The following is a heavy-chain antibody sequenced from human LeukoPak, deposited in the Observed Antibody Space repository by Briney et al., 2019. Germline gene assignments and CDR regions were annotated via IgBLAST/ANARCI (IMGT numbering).Heavy chain of an antibody. CDR2: ISSSDSNI. V-gene: IGHV3-48*03. Sequence: GGSLRLSCAASGFTFSSYSLNWVRQAPGKGLKWISYISSSDSNIDYADSVKGRFTISRDNGKNSLFLQMNSLRVEDTAVYYCARTAFDWSQVGGNWFDPWGQRTPVTVSS. CDR1: GFTFSSYS. D-gene: IGHD3-9*01. CDR3: ARTAFDWSQVGGNWFDP. J-gene: IGHJ5*02.